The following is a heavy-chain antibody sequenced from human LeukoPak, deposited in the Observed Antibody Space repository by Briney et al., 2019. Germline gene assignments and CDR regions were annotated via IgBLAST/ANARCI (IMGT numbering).Heavy chain of an antibody. CDR3: ARDTMVRGVISDAFDI. D-gene: IGHD3-10*01. Sequence: ASVKVSCKASGYTFTSYGISWVRQAPGQGLEWMGWISAYNGNTNYAQKLQGRVTMTTDTSTSTAYTELRSLRSDDTAVYYCARDTMVRGVISDAFDIWGQGTMATVSS. V-gene: IGHV1-18*01. J-gene: IGHJ3*02. CDR2: ISAYNGNT. CDR1: GYTFTSYG.